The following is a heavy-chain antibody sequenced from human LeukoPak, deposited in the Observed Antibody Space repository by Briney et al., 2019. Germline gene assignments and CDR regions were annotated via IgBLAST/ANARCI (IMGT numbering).Heavy chain of an antibody. Sequence: PGGSLRLSCAASGFTFNSYSMNWVRQAPGKGLEGVSYISSNSSNINYADSVKGRFTIPRNNAKNSLYLQMNSLRAEDTAVYYCATLTPIVEMATIDASDFDYWGQGTLVTVSS. CDR2: ISSNSSNI. D-gene: IGHD5-24*01. CDR1: GFTFNSYS. J-gene: IGHJ4*02. CDR3: ATLTPIVEMATIDASDFDY. V-gene: IGHV3-48*04.